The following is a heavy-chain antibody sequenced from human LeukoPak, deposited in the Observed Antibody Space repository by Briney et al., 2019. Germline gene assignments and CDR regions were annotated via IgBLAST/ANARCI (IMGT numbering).Heavy chain of an antibody. V-gene: IGHV1-69*04. J-gene: IGHJ3*02. CDR3: ARAGGDSDAFDI. CDR1: GYTFTSYG. CDR2: IIPILGIA. Sequence: ASVKVSCKASGYTFTSYGISWVRQAPGQGLEWMGRIIPILGIANYAQKFQGRVTITADKSTSTAYMELSSLRSEDTAVYYCARAGGDSDAFDIWGQGTMVTVSS. D-gene: IGHD2-21*02.